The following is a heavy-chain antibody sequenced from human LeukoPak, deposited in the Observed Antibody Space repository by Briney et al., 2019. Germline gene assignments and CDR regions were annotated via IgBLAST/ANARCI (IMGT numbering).Heavy chain of an antibody. CDR2: IYYSGTT. Sequence: PSETLSLTCTVSGGSISSSTYYWGWLRQPPGMGVEWIGNIYYSGTTYYNPSLKSRVTISLDTSKNQFSLKLSSVTAADAAVYYCARLKYYDSSGYGYYFDYWGQGTLVTVSS. CDR3: ARLKYYDSSGYGYYFDY. CDR1: GGSISSSTYY. V-gene: IGHV4-39*01. D-gene: IGHD3-22*01. J-gene: IGHJ4*02.